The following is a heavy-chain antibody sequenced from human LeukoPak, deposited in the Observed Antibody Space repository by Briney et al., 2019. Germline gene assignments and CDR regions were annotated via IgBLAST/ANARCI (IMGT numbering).Heavy chain of an antibody. CDR1: GVSIGSGGY. CDR2: IYHSGST. CDR3: ARDRGHYYDSSGYAFDI. J-gene: IGHJ3*02. Sequence: SETLSLTCAVSGVSIGSGGYWSWVRQPPGKGLEWIGYIYHSGSTYYNPSLKSRVTISVDRSKNQFSLKLSSVTAADTAVYYCARDRGHYYDSSGYAFDIWGQGTMVTVSS. D-gene: IGHD3-22*01. V-gene: IGHV4-30-2*01.